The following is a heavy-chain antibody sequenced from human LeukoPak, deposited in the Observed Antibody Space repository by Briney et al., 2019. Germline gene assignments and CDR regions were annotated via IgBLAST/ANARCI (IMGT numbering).Heavy chain of an antibody. V-gene: IGHV3-30*04. Sequence: PGRSLRLSCAASGFTFSSYAMHWVRQAPGKGLEWVAVISYDGSNKYYADSVKGRFTISRDNSKNTLYLQMNSLRAEDTAVYYCAKEPNVWGKGTTVTVSS. CDR1: GFTFSSYA. J-gene: IGHJ6*04. CDR2: ISYDGSNK. CDR3: AKEPNV.